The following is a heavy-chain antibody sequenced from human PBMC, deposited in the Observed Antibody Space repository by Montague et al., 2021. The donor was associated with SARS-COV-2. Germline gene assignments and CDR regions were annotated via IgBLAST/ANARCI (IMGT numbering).Heavy chain of an antibody. CDR3: ASGQSGWLVVINAFDI. D-gene: IGHD3-22*01. J-gene: IGHJ3*02. CDR2: IYYSGST. Sequence: TLSLTCTVSGGSISSVYYYWIWIRQRPGKGLDGIGYIYYSGSTYYNLSLKSRVTISVDTSKNQFSLKLISVTAADTAVSYCASGQSGWLVVINAFDIWGQGTMVAVSS. CDR1: GGSISSVYYY. V-gene: IGHV4-31*03.